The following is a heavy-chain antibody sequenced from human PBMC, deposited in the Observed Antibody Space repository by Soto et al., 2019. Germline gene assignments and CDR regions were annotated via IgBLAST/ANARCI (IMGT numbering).Heavy chain of an antibody. Sequence: KSSETLSLTCNVSGGPIKTGDYYWNWIRQPPGKGLEWIGYVFYSGATNYSPSLKSRAAISMDTSKNQFSLSLTPVTAADTAVYYCARAGFSYGNLLFWGQGTRVTVSS. J-gene: IGHJ4*02. CDR3: ARAGFSYGNLLF. CDR2: VFYSGAT. V-gene: IGHV4-30-4*01. CDR1: GGPIKTGDYY. D-gene: IGHD3-10*01.